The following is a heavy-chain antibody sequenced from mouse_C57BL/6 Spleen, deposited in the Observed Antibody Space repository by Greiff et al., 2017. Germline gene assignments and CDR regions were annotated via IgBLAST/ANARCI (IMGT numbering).Heavy chain of an antibody. J-gene: IGHJ1*03. CDR3: ARRGFGNYEGYFDV. D-gene: IGHD2-1*01. CDR1: GFTFSDYG. V-gene: IGHV5-15*01. Sequence: EVQRVESGGGLVQPGGSLKLSCAASGFTFSDYGMAWVRQAPRKGPEWVAFISNLAYSIYYADTVTGRFTISRENAKNTLYLEMSSLRSEDTAMYYCARRGFGNYEGYFDVWGTGTTVTVSS. CDR2: ISNLAYSI.